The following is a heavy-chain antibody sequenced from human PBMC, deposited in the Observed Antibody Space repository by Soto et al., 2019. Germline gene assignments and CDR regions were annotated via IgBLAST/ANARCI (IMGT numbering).Heavy chain of an antibody. V-gene: IGHV2-26*01. J-gene: IGHJ4*02. Sequence: QVTLKESGPVLVKPTETLTLTCTVSGFSLSNARMGVSWIRQPPGKALEWLAHIFSNDEKSYSTSLKSRLTISKDTSKSQVVLTMTNIDPVDTATYYCARILRGQWRNIFDYWGQGTLLTVSS. CDR2: IFSNDEK. CDR1: GFSLSNARMG. CDR3: ARILRGQWRNIFDY. D-gene: IGHD6-19*01.